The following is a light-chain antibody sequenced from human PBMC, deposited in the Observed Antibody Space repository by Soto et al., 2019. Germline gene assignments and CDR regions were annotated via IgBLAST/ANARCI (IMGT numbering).Light chain of an antibody. J-gene: IGKJ1*01. CDR2: DDS. V-gene: IGKV1-5*01. CDR3: HQSGDSPT. CDR1: QTISTW. Sequence: DRVAITCRASQTISTWMAWYQQKPGKAPKLLVYDDSTLQSGVASRFSGSGSGTDITLTISRLEPEDFAVYYCHQSGDSPTVGPGTQVEIK.